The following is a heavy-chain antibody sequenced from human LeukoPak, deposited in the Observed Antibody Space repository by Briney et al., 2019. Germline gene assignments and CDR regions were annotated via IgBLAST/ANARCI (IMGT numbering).Heavy chain of an antibody. CDR1: GYTFTGYY. D-gene: IGHD3-3*01. CDR3: ARGGNIWSGSRPYFDY. J-gene: IGHJ4*02. CDR2: IDPNSGGT. V-gene: IGHV1-2*02. Sequence: ASVKVSCKASGYTFTGYYMHWGRQARGQGLEWMGWIDPNSGGTNYAQKFQGRVIMTRDTSISTAYMELSRMRSDDTAVYYCARGGNIWSGSRPYFDYWGQGTLVTVSS.